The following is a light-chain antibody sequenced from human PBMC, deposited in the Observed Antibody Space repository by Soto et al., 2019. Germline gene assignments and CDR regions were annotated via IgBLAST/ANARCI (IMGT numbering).Light chain of an antibody. CDR1: SNIGNNY. Sequence: QFVLTQPPSVSAAPGQKVTLSCSGTSNIGNNYISWYQQLPGTAPKLLIYENNKRPSGIPDRFSGSKSGTSATLGITGLQTGDEAVYYCGSWDDSLNVGAFGGGTKVTVL. CDR3: GSWDDSLNVGA. J-gene: IGLJ2*01. CDR2: ENN. V-gene: IGLV1-51*01.